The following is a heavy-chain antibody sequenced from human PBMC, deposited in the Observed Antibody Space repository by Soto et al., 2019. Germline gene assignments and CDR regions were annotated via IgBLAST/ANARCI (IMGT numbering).Heavy chain of an antibody. CDR2: IIPIFGTA. J-gene: IGHJ6*02. V-gene: IGHV1-69*01. CDR3: ARGIPAAGRRHATENYYQGMDV. D-gene: IGHD6-13*01. Sequence: QVQLVQSGAEVKKPGSSVKVSCKASGGTFSSYAISWVRQAPGQGLEWMGGIIPIFGTANYAQKFQGRVTITADESTSTAHMELSSLRSADPAVYSCARGIPAAGRRHATENYYQGMDVWGQGTTVTVSS. CDR1: GGTFSSYA.